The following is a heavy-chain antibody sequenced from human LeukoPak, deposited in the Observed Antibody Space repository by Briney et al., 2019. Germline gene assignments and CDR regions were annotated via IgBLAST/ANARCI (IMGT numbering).Heavy chain of an antibody. Sequence: PGGSLRLSCAASGFTFSSYAMSWVRQAPGKGLEWVSAISGSGGSTYYADSVKGRFTTSRDNSKNTLYLQMNSLRAEDTAVYYCAKEGGVTYYYDSSGYDDDAFDIWGQGTMVTVSS. J-gene: IGHJ3*02. CDR1: GFTFSSYA. V-gene: IGHV3-23*01. D-gene: IGHD3-22*01. CDR3: AKEGGVTYYYDSSGYDDDAFDI. CDR2: ISGSGGST.